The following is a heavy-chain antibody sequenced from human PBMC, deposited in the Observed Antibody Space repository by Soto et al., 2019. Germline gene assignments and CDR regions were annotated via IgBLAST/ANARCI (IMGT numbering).Heavy chain of an antibody. CDR1: GFTFSDYY. V-gene: IGHV3-11*05. CDR3: TSSLHYYDSSGYYQ. Sequence: QVQLVESGGGLVKPGGSLRLSCAASGFTFSDYYMSWIRQAPGKGLEWVSYISSSSTYTNYADSVKCRFTISRDNAKNSLYLQMHSLRAEDTDVYYCTSSLHYYDSSGYYQWGQGTLVTVSS. J-gene: IGHJ4*02. D-gene: IGHD3-22*01. CDR2: ISSSSTYT.